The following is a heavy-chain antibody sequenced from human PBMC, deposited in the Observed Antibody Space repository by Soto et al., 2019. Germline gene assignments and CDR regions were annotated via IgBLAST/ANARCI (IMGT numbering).Heavy chain of an antibody. Sequence: QVQLQESGPGLVKPSETLSLTCSVSGDSISNYYWSWIRQPPGKGLEWIGNMYHSGDTEYNPALKGRVTIFVDTSKNQFSRRLSSVTAADTAGYYCARQSITTLVEGGYFDPWGRGTLVTVSS. V-gene: IGHV4-59*08. CDR2: MYHSGDT. J-gene: IGHJ2*01. CDR3: ARQSITTLVEGGYFDP. CDR1: GDSISNYY. D-gene: IGHD2-8*02.